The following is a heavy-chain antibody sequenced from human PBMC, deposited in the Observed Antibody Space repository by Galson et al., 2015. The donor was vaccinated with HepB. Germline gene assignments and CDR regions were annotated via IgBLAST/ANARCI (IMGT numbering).Heavy chain of an antibody. Sequence: TLSLTCTVSGGSISSSSYYWGWLRQPPGKGLEWIGSIYYSGSTYYNPSLKSRVTISVDTSKNQFSLKLSSVTAADTAVYYCARLVRYSSSWYVGYWGQGTLVTVSS. D-gene: IGHD6-13*01. V-gene: IGHV4-39*07. CDR1: GGSISSSSYY. J-gene: IGHJ4*02. CDR2: IYYSGST. CDR3: ARLVRYSSSWYVGY.